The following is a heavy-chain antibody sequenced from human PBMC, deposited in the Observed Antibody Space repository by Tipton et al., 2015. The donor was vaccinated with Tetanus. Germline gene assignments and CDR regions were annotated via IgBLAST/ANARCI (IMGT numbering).Heavy chain of an antibody. CDR3: ARVVKAAAGIYYYYGMDV. D-gene: IGHD6-13*01. CDR2: IYSGGST. Sequence: SLRLSCAASGFTFSSYAMSWVRQAPGKGLEWVSVIYSGGSTYYADSVKGRFTISRDNSKNTLYLQMNSLRAEDTAVYYCARVVKAAAGIYYYYGMDVWGQGTTVTVSS. V-gene: IGHV3-66*01. J-gene: IGHJ6*02. CDR1: GFTFSSYA.